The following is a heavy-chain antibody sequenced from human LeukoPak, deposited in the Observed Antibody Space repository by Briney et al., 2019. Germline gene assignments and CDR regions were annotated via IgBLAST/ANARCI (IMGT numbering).Heavy chain of an antibody. CDR3: ARVWYYGSGTPALDY. V-gene: IGHV3-33*01. CDR1: GFTFSSYG. J-gene: IGHJ4*02. CDR2: IWYDGSNK. D-gene: IGHD3-10*01. Sequence: GGSLRLSCAASGFTFSSYGMHWVRQAPGKGLEWVAVIWYDGSNKYYADSVKGRFTISRDNSKNTLYLQMNSLRAEDTAVYYCARVWYYGSGTPALDYWGQGTLVTVSS.